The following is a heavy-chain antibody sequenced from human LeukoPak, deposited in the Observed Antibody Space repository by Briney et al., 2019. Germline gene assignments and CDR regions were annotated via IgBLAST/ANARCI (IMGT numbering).Heavy chain of an antibody. V-gene: IGHV3-30*02. CDR1: GFIFSTYG. CDR2: IRSDGSDK. J-gene: IGHJ4*02. Sequence: GGSLTLSCAASGFIFSTYGMHWVRQAPGKGLEWVAFIRSDGSDKSYAGSVQGRFIISRDKSKNTLYLQMNTLRAEDTAIYYCGKQASSSAYWGQRTLVTVSS. D-gene: IGHD2-2*01. CDR3: GKQASSSAY.